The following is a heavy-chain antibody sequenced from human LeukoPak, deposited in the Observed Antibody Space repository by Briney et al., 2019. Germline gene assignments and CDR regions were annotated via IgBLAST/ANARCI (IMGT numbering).Heavy chain of an antibody. CDR3: ARVEAYFDSTGYSGYAFDI. V-gene: IGHV1-69*01. CDR2: IIPIFGTA. Sequence: SVKVSFKASGGTFSNHAISWVRQAPGQGLEWMGGIIPIFGTANYAQKFQGKVTITADESTSTAYVELSSLRSDDTAVYYCARVEAYFDSTGYSGYAFDIWGQGTMVAVSS. CDR1: GGTFSNHA. J-gene: IGHJ3*02. D-gene: IGHD3-22*01.